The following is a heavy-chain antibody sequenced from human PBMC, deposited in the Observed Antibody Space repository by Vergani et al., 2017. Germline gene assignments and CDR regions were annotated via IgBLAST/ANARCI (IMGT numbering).Heavy chain of an antibody. CDR1: GYSFNNYA. Sequence: QEQLVQSGSELKKPGASVKVSCKASGYSFNNYAIPWVRQAPGQGLEWMGWINPTTGNPTYARAFTGRFVFSLDTSISTAYLQIGSLKAEATAVYFCARANRIRLAVGETDSWGQGTLLTVSS. D-gene: IGHD6-19*01. V-gene: IGHV7-4-1*01. CDR2: INPTTGNP. CDR3: ARANRIRLAVGETDS. J-gene: IGHJ4*02.